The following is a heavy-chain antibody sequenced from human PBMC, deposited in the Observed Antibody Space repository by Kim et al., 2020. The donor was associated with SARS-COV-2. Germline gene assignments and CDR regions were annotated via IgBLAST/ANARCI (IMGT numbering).Heavy chain of an antibody. CDR3: AKNRGSTWYVIYFDY. Sequence: GGSLRLSCAASGFTFSSFAMSWVRQAPGEGLEWVSSISGSGDTTYYADSVKGRFTISRDNSQNTLHLQMNSLRAEDTAVYYCAKNRGSTWYVIYFDYWG. CDR1: GFTFSSFA. CDR2: ISGSGDTT. V-gene: IGHV3-23*01. D-gene: IGHD6-13*01. J-gene: IGHJ4*01.